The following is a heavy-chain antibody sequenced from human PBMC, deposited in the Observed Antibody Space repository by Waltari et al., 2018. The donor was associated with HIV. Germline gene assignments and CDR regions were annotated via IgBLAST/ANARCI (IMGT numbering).Heavy chain of an antibody. CDR2: VHYSGNP. D-gene: IGHD6-13*01. V-gene: IGHV4-39*01. CDR1: GGSMDRTSND. J-gene: IGHJ5*02. Sequence: QVRLQESGPRLVTTSETLSLTCSVSGGSMDRTSNDWGWIRQSPGKSLEWVATVHYSGNPYYRPSLESRVTISIDTSKNQFSLKVKSVTVADTAVYYCARQVVAAAPDGGDRWGQGILVTVSS. CDR3: ARQVVAAAPDGGDR.